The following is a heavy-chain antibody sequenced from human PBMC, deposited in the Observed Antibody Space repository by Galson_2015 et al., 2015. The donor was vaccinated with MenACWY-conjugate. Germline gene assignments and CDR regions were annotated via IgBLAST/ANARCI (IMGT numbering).Heavy chain of an antibody. CDR1: GFTFSNYN. J-gene: IGHJ5*02. CDR3: AKGTIAARPNWFDP. V-gene: IGHV3-21*01. D-gene: IGHD6-6*01. CDR2: ISSSSSYI. Sequence: SLRLSCAASGFTFSNYNMNWVRQTPGKGLEWVSCISSSSSYIYYADSVKGRFTISRDNAKNSLYLQMNSLRAEDTAVYYCAKGTIAARPNWFDPWAQGTLVTVSS.